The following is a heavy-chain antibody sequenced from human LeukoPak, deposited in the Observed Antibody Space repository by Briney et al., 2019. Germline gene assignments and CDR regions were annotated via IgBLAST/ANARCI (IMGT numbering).Heavy chain of an antibody. CDR3: ARDREIDSYGYFDY. CDR1: GGTFSIYA. Sequence: SVTVSCTASGGTFSIYAISWVRQAPGQGLEWMGGIIPIFGTANYAQKLQGRVTITADESTSTAYMELSSLRSEDTAVYYCARDREIDSYGYFDYWGQGTLVTVSS. CDR2: IIPIFGTA. V-gene: IGHV1-69*01. J-gene: IGHJ4*02. D-gene: IGHD5-18*01.